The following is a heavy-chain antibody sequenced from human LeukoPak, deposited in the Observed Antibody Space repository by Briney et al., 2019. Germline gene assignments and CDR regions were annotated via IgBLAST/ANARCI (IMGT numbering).Heavy chain of an antibody. CDR3: ARATSYYYDSSGMDP. J-gene: IGHJ5*02. D-gene: IGHD3-22*01. Sequence: GGSLRLSCAASGFTFSTYSMNWVRQAPGKGLEWVSYISSSSRTIYYADSVKGRFTISRDNAKNSLYLQMNSLRAEDTAVYYCARATSYYYDSSGMDPWGQGTLVTVSS. CDR1: GFTFSTYS. V-gene: IGHV3-48*01. CDR2: ISSSSRTI.